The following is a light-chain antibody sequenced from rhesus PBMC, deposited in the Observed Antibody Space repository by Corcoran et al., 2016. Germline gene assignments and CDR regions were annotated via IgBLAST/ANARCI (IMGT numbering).Light chain of an antibody. CDR2: GVS. Sequence: QAAPTQPPSVSGSPGQSVTISCTGTSSDVGGYNYVSWYQQHPGKAPKLMIYGVSKRPSGVSDRFSGSKSGNTASLTISGLQAEDVADYYCCSYTTSSTDVFGSGTNLTVL. CDR1: SSDVGGYNY. V-gene: IGLV2S7*01. J-gene: IGLJ6*01. CDR3: CSYTTSSTDV.